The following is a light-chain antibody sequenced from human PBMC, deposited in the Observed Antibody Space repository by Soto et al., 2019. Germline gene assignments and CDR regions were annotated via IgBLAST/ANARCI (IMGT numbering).Light chain of an antibody. Sequence: QSVLTQPPSVSAAPGQRVTISCSGSGSNIGSNYLSWYQQLPGTAPKLLLYDNDKRPSGIPARFSASKSGTSATLDITGLQTGDEAYYYCGTCDSSLNVWMFGGGTKLTVL. V-gene: IGLV1-51*01. CDR2: DND. CDR1: GSNIGSNY. J-gene: IGLJ3*02. CDR3: GTCDSSLNVWM.